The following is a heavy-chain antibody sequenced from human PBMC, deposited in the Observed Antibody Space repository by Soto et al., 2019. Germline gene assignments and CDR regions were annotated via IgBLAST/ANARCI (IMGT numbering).Heavy chain of an antibody. CDR3: ARGSACSNTGCNGMDV. CDR2: IIPIFGKL. V-gene: IGHV1-69*04. J-gene: IGHJ6*02. Sequence: QVQLVQSGAEVKKPGSSVKISCKAPGGTFNTYAISWVRQAPGQGLEWMGRIIPIFGKLNSAQKYQGRVTMTADKSTSPAYMEVSSLRSQDTAVYYCARGSACSNTGCNGMDVWGQGNTVTVSS. CDR1: GGTFNTYA. D-gene: IGHD2-2*01.